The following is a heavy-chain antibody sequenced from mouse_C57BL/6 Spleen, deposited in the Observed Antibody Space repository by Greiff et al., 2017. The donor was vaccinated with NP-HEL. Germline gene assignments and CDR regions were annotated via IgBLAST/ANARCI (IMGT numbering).Heavy chain of an antibody. CDR1: GYTFPSYW. CDR2: IDPSDSYT. J-gene: IGHJ2*01. D-gene: IGHD2-3*01. Sequence: QVQLQQPGAELVMPGASVKLSCKASGYTFPSYWMHWVKQRPGQGLEWIGEIDPSDSYTNYNQKFKGKSTLTVDKSSSTAYMQLSSLTSEDSAVYYCARGRDGYSGDFDYWGQGTTLTVSS. CDR3: ARGRDGYSGDFDY. V-gene: IGHV1-69*01.